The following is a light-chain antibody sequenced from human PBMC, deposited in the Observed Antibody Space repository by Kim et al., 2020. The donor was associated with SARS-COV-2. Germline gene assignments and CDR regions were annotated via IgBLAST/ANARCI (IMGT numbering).Light chain of an antibody. CDR2: YDS. V-gene: IGLV3-21*04. CDR1: NMGSKR. J-gene: IGLJ2*01. Sequence: ARGKTARITCGGNNMGSKRVHWYQQKQGQAPVLVIYYDSERPSGIPERLSGSNSGNTATLTISRVEAGDEADYYCQVWDSSSDHPVFGGGTQRTVL. CDR3: QVWDSSSDHPV.